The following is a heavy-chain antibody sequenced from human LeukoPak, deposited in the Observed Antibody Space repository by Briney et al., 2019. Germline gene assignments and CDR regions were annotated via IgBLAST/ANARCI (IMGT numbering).Heavy chain of an antibody. J-gene: IGHJ4*02. V-gene: IGHV1-18*01. CDR3: ARFPVVPAAREYYYAS. CDR1: GYTFTSYG. CDR2: ISAYNGNT. Sequence: ASVKVSCKASGYTFTSYGISWVRQAPGQGLECMGWISAYNGNTNYAQKLQGRVTMTTDTSTSTAYMELRSLRSDDTAVYYCARFPVVPAAREYYYASWGQGTLVTVSS. D-gene: IGHD2-2*01.